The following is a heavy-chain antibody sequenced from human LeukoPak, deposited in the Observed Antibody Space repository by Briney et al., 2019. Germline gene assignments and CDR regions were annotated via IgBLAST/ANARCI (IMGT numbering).Heavy chain of an antibody. Sequence: SETLSLTCTVSGGSISNGAYYWSWIRQNPGKGLEWIGYIHHSGGTQYNPSLKSRVTISVDTSKNQFSLKLTSVTAADTAVYYCARHLAGITIFGVDTHRGLDIWGQGTMVTVSS. V-gene: IGHV4-31*03. D-gene: IGHD3-3*01. CDR1: GGSISNGAYY. CDR3: ARHLAGITIFGVDTHRGLDI. J-gene: IGHJ3*02. CDR2: IHHSGGT.